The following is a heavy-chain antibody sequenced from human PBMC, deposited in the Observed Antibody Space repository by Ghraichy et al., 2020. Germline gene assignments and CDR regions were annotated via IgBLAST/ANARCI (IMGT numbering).Heavy chain of an antibody. CDR3: ARRRGGTKYLHFDY. CDR2: IYYSGST. J-gene: IGHJ4*02. D-gene: IGHD2-15*01. Sequence: SETLSLTCTVSGGSISSGGYYWSWIRQHPGKGLEWIGYIYYSGSTYYNPSLKSRVTISVDTSKNQFSLKLSSVTAADTAVYYCARRRGGTKYLHFDYWGQGTLVTVSS. V-gene: IGHV4-31*03. CDR1: GGSISSGGYY.